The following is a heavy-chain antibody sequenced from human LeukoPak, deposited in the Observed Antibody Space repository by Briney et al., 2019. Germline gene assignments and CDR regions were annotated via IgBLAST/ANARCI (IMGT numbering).Heavy chain of an antibody. CDR3: ARGDHKYSGYD. Sequence: PSETLSLTCTVSGGSISSSSYYWGWIRQPPGKGLEWIGSIYYSGSTYYNPSLKSRVTISVDTSKNQFSLKLSSVTAADTAVYYCARGDHKYSGYDWGQGTLVTVSP. CDR2: IYYSGST. J-gene: IGHJ4*02. CDR1: GGSISSSSYY. D-gene: IGHD5-12*01. V-gene: IGHV4-39*07.